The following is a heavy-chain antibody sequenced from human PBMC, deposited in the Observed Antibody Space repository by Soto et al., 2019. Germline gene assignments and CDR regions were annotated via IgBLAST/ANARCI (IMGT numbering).Heavy chain of an antibody. J-gene: IGHJ4*02. D-gene: IGHD3-22*01. CDR3: ARGHHSSGYYYPVY. CDR1: GYTFTSYA. V-gene: IGHV1-3*01. CDR2: INAGNGNT. Sequence: ASVKVSCKGSGYTFTSYAMHWVRQAPGQRLEWMGWINAGNGNTKYSQKFQGRVTITRDTSASTAYMELSSLRSEDTAVYYCARGHHSSGYYYPVYWGQGTLVTVS.